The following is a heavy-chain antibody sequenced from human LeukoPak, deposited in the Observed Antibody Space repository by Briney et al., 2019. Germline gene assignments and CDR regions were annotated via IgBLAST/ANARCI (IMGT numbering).Heavy chain of an antibody. D-gene: IGHD2-2*02. V-gene: IGHV1-69*13. Sequence: GASVKVSCKTSGGTFNSYAISWVRQAPGQGLEWMGGITAVFRSVNYAQKFQGRVTITADESTSTAYMELSSLRSEDTAVYYCATRHGVPNIVVVPAAINYYGMDVWGQGTTVTVSS. CDR2: ITAVFRSV. CDR3: ATRHGVPNIVVVPAAINYYGMDV. J-gene: IGHJ6*02. CDR1: GGTFNSYA.